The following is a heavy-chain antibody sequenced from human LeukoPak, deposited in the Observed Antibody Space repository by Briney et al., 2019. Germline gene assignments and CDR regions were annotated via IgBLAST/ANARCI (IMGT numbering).Heavy chain of an antibody. D-gene: IGHD2-15*01. CDR1: GFTFSRYS. CDR2: ITRSSYI. V-gene: IGHV3-21*01. Sequence: PGGSLRLSCAASGFTFSRYSMNWVRQAPGKGLEWVSSITRSSYIYYADSVKGRFTISRDNAKNSLYLQMNSLRAEDTAVYYCARVPNIVGGSGMDVWGKGTTVTVSS. CDR3: ARVPNIVGGSGMDV. J-gene: IGHJ6*04.